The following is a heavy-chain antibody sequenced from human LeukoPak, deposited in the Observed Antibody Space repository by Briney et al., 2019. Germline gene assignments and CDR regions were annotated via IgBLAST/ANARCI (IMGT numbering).Heavy chain of an antibody. J-gene: IGHJ5*02. V-gene: IGHV4-34*01. CDR2: VSPGGST. CDR3: ARHIPVSMVDP. CDR1: SESSGGDD. Sequence: SETLSLTCAMHSESSGGDDWTWIRQPPGKGLEWIGEVSPGGSTRYNPSLESRATISLDTSKNQFSLKLSSVTAADTAVYYCARHIPVSMVDPWGQGTLVTVSS. D-gene: IGHD2-21*01.